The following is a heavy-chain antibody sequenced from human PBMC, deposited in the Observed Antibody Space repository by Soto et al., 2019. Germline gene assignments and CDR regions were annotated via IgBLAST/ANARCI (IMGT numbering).Heavy chain of an antibody. J-gene: IGHJ4*02. Sequence: QVQLVESGGGVVQPGRSLRLSCAASGFTFSSYGMHWVRQAPGKGLEWVAVISYDGSNKYYADSVKGRFTISRDNSKNTLYLQMNSLRAEDTAVYYCAKEPDYGDLHFDYWGRGTLVTVSS. CDR1: GFTFSSYG. CDR2: ISYDGSNK. V-gene: IGHV3-30*18. CDR3: AKEPDYGDLHFDY. D-gene: IGHD4-17*01.